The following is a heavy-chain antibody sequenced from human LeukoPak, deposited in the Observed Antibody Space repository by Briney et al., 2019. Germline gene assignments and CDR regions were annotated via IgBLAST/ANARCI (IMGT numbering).Heavy chain of an antibody. J-gene: IGHJ4*02. Sequence: SETLSLTCAVYGGSFSGYYWSWIRQPPGKGLEWIGEINHSGSTNYNPSLKSRVTISVDTSKSQFSLKLSSVTAADTAVYYCARGGQGYCSSTSCFGFDYWGQGTLVTVSS. CDR1: GGSFSGYY. CDR3: ARGGQGYCSSTSCFGFDY. D-gene: IGHD2-2*01. V-gene: IGHV4-34*01. CDR2: INHSGST.